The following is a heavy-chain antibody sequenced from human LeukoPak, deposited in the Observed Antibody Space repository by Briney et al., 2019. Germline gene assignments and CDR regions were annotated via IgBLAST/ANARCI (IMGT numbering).Heavy chain of an antibody. V-gene: IGHV4-59*01. D-gene: IGHD3-22*01. CDR2: IYYSGST. CDR1: GGSISSYY. Sequence: PSETLSLTCTVSGGSISSYYWSWIRQPPGKGLEWIGYIYYSGSTNYNPSLKSRVTISVDTSKNQFSLKLSSVTAADTAVYYCARRTDYYDSSGYTYYYYYYMDVWGKGTTVTVSS. CDR3: ARRTDYYDSSGYTYYYYYYMDV. J-gene: IGHJ6*03.